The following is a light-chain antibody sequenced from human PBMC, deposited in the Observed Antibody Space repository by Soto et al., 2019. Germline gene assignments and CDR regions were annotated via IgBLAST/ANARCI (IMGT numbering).Light chain of an antibody. CDR3: CSYARSSPYV. CDR2: EVS. V-gene: IGLV2-23*02. J-gene: IGLJ1*01. Sequence: SALTQPASMSGSPGQSITISCTGTSSDVGSYNLVSWYQHHPGKAPQLMIYEVSKRPSGVSNRFSGSKSGNTASLTISGLQAEDEADYFCCSYARSSPYVFATGTKVTVL. CDR1: SSDVGSYNL.